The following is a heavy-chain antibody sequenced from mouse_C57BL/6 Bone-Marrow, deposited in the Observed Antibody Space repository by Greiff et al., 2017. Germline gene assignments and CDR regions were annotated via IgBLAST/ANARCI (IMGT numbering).Heavy chain of an antibody. CDR2: IDPSDSYT. V-gene: IGHV1-69*01. CDR1: GYTFTSYW. D-gene: IGHD2-3*01. Sequence: QVQLQQPGAELVMPGASVKLSCKASGYTFTSYWMHWVKQRPGQGLEWIGEIDPSDSYTTYNQKFKGKSTLTVDKSSSTAYMKLSSLTSEDSAVYYCARPIYDGYPWYFDVWGTGTTVTVSS. J-gene: IGHJ1*03. CDR3: ARPIYDGYPWYFDV.